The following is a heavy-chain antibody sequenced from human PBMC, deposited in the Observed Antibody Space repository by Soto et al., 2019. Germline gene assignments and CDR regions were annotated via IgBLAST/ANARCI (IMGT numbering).Heavy chain of an antibody. Sequence: ASVNLSCKASGYTFTGYYVHWVRQAPGQGLEWMGWINPNSGGTNYAQKFQGWVTMTRDTSISTAYMELSRLRSDDTAVYYCARDSYNEAYYYGSGPYYGMDVWGQGTTVTVSS. J-gene: IGHJ6*02. CDR1: GYTFTGYY. CDR3: ARDSYNEAYYYGSGPYYGMDV. V-gene: IGHV1-2*04. CDR2: INPNSGGT. D-gene: IGHD3-10*01.